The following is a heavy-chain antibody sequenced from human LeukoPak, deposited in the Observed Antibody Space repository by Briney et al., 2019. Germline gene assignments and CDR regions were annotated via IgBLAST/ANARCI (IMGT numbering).Heavy chain of an antibody. J-gene: IGHJ4*02. CDR3: ARDLTVVPAAYFDY. D-gene: IGHD2-2*01. Sequence: ASVKVSCKASGYTFTSYGISCVRQAPGQGLEWMGWISAYNGNTNYAQKLQGRVTMTTDTSTSTAYMELRSLRSDDTAVYYCARDLTVVPAAYFDYWGQGTLVTVSS. CDR1: GYTFTSYG. CDR2: ISAYNGNT. V-gene: IGHV1-18*01.